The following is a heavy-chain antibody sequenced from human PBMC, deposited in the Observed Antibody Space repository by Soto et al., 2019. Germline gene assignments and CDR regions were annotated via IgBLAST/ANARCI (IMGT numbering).Heavy chain of an antibody. V-gene: IGHV3-30*18. CDR1: GFTFSDYA. Sequence: VQLVESGGGVVQPGRSLRLSCAASGFTFSDYAMHWVRQAPGKGLEWVAVVSHDGRNTHYADSVKGRFTISRDSSKNTVSLGMTSLRAEATAVYYCAKGGRQWLVTSGFNYWGQGALVTVSS. J-gene: IGHJ4*02. D-gene: IGHD6-19*01. CDR3: AKGGRQWLVTSGFNY. CDR2: VSHDGRNT.